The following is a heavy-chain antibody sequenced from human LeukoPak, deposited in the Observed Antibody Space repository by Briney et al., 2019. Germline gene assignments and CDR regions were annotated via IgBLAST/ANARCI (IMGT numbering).Heavy chain of an antibody. Sequence: HPGGSLRLSCAASGFTFSSYDMHWVRQAPGKGLDWVAVISYDGSNKFYADSVKGRFTISRDNSKNTLYLQMNSLRAEDTAVYYCAKDPSLITMVRGVLKLSYYFDSWGQGTLVTVSS. CDR3: AKDPSLITMVRGVLKLSYYFDS. CDR2: ISYDGSNK. D-gene: IGHD3-10*01. CDR1: GFTFSSYD. J-gene: IGHJ4*02. V-gene: IGHV3-30*18.